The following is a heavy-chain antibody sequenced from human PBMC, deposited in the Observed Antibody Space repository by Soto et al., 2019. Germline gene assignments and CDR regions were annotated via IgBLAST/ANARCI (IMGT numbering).Heavy chain of an antibody. CDR1: GFSLRTSGVG. CDR3: AKSGSSGWYGGFDP. D-gene: IGHD6-19*01. V-gene: IGHV2-5*01. J-gene: IGHJ5*02. CDR2: IYWNDDE. Sequence: GPTLVNPTQTLTLTCIFSGFSLRTSGVGVGWIRQPPGKALEWLGFIYWNDDERYSPSLKSRLTITKDTSKNQVVLTMTNMDPVDTATYYCAKSGSSGWYGGFDPLGQGTLVTVSS.